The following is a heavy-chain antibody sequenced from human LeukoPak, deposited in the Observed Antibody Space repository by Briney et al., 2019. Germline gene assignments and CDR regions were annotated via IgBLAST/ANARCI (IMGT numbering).Heavy chain of an antibody. D-gene: IGHD6-19*01. CDR3: ARLQGGGSDWTRVLDY. CDR2: IYPGDSDT. V-gene: IGHV5-51*01. CDR1: GYSFTNYW. J-gene: IGHJ4*02. Sequence: GETLKISCKGSGYSFTNYWIAWVRQMPGKGLEWMGIIYPGDSDTRYSPSFQGQVIISADKSISTAYLQWSSLKASDTAMYYCARLQGGGSDWTRVLDYWGQGTLVTVSS.